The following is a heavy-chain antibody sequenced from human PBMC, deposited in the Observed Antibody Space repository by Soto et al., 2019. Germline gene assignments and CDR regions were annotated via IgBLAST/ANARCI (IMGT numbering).Heavy chain of an antibody. Sequence: EVQLVESGGGLIQPGGSLRLPCVASGFTVSTTYMNWVRQAPGKGLEWVSIIYSAIRTDYTESVKGRFTMSRDNSKNTVYLQMNSLRAEDTAVYYCARGSSAFDIWGQGTMVTVSS. J-gene: IGHJ3*02. CDR2: IYSAIRT. CDR1: GFTVSTTY. D-gene: IGHD2-15*01. V-gene: IGHV3-53*01. CDR3: ARGSSAFDI.